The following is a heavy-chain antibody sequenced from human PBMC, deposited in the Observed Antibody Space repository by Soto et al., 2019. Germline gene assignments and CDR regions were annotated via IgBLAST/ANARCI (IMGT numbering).Heavy chain of an antibody. D-gene: IGHD6-19*01. J-gene: IGHJ3*02. Sequence: ASVKVSCKASGYTFTSYGISWVRQALGQGLEWMGWISAYNGNTNYAQKLQGRVTMTTDTSTSTAYMELRSLRSDDTAVYYCAREEQWLGTHDAFDIWGQGTMVTVSS. CDR1: GYTFTSYG. CDR3: AREEQWLGTHDAFDI. CDR2: ISAYNGNT. V-gene: IGHV1-18*01.